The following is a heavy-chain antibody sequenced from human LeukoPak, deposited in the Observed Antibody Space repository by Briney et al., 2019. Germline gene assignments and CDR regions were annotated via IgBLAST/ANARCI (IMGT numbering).Heavy chain of an antibody. J-gene: IGHJ5*02. V-gene: IGHV1-46*01. D-gene: IGHD3-3*01. CDR3: ARDRSGDDDFWSGYYTNYFDP. CDR1: GYTFTSYY. Sequence: ASVTVSCKASGYTFTSYYMHWVRQASGQGLEWMGIINPSGGSTSYAQKFQGRVTMTRDMSTSTVYMELSSLRSEDTAVYYCARDRSGDDDFWSGYYTNYFDPWGQGTLVTVSS. CDR2: INPSGGST.